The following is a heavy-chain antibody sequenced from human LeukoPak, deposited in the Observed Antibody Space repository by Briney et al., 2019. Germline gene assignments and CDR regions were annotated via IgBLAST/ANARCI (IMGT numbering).Heavy chain of an antibody. V-gene: IGHV3-23*01. CDR1: GFTFSNYG. CDR3: AKGGYDYAEYVYY. D-gene: IGHD3-16*01. J-gene: IGHJ4*02. Sequence: GGSLRLSCVASGFTFSNYGMSWVRQAPGKGLEWVSRISFSGANTYYADSVRGRFTISRDKSKNTLFLQMNSLRAEDTAVYYCAKGGYDYAEYVYYWGQGTLVTVSS. CDR2: ISFSGANT.